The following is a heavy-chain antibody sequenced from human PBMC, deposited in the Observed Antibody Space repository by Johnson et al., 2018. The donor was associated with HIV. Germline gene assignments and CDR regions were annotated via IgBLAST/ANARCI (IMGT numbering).Heavy chain of an antibody. V-gene: IGHV3-30*18. CDR1: GFTFSTYD. J-gene: IGHJ3*02. Sequence: QVQLVESGGGVVQPGRSLRLSCAASGFTFSTYDMHWVRQAPGKGLEWVAIISYDGSNKYYADSVKGRFPISRDNSKNTLYLQMNSLRAEDTAVFFCVKGSRARGLYDFWSGVPDAFDIWGQGTMVTVSS. CDR2: ISYDGSNK. D-gene: IGHD3-3*01. CDR3: VKGSRARGLYDFWSGVPDAFDI.